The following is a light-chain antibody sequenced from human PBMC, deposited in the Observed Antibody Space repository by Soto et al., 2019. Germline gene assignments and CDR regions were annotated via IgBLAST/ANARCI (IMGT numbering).Light chain of an antibody. J-gene: IGKJ1*01. CDR1: ESIDNW. CDR3: QQYHTDWT. V-gene: IGKV1-5*01. Sequence: DIQMTQSPSTLSASVGDTVTITCRASESIDNWSAWYQQKPGKAPKLLIFAASTLVRGVPSRFSGRGSGTEFTLTISSLQADDYATFYCQQYHTDWTFGQGTKVEIK. CDR2: AAS.